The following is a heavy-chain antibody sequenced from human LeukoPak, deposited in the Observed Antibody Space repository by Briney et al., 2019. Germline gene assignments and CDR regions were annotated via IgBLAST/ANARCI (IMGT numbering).Heavy chain of an antibody. V-gene: IGHV4-39*01. J-gene: IGHJ6*02. CDR2: ISYSGTT. D-gene: IGHD3-16*01. CDR1: GGSVTTTSYH. CDR3: ARHYSPIWGMYYGLDV. Sequence: SETLSLTCSVSGGSVTTTSYHWGWIRQPPGKGLEWIASISYSGTTYKSSSLKSRITISADTSKNEVSLKLSSVTVAETAVYYCARHYSPIWGMYYGLDVWGQGTTVTVFS.